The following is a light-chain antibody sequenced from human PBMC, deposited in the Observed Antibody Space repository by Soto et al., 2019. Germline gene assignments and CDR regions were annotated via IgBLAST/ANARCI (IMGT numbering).Light chain of an antibody. CDR1: SSDIGTYNY. V-gene: IGLV2-14*01. CDR2: EVS. Sequence: QSVLTQPASVSGSPRQSITISCTGSSSDIGTYNYVSWYQQHPGKAPKLMIYEVSNRPSGVSNRFSGSKSGNTASLTISGLQAEDEADYYCSSFTSISTWVFGGGTKLTVL. CDR3: SSFTSISTWV. J-gene: IGLJ3*02.